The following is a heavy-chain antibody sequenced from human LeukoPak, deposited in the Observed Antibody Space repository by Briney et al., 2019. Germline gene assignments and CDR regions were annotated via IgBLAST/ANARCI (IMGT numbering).Heavy chain of an antibody. CDR1: AFTFDDYA. CDR2: ISWNSGSI. J-gene: IGHJ4*02. CDR3: AKDSEWELLRSFDY. Sequence: GGSLRLSCAASAFTFDDYAMHWVRQAPGKGLEWVSGISWNSGSIGYADSVKGRLTISRDNAKNSLYLQMNSLRAEDTALYYCAKDSEWELLRSFDYWGQGTLVTVSS. D-gene: IGHD1-26*01. V-gene: IGHV3-9*01.